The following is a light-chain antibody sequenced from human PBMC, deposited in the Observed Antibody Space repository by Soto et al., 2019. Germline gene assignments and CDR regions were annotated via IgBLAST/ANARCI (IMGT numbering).Light chain of an antibody. CDR3: QTWGTGIGV. CDR2: LNTDGSH. V-gene: IGLV4-69*01. CDR1: SGHSSYA. Sequence: QPVLTQSPSASASLGASVKLTCPLSSGHSSYAIAWHQQQPEKGPRYLMKLNTDGSHSKGDGIPDRFSGSTSGAERYLTISSLQSEDEADYYCQTWGTGIGVFGGGTQLTVL. J-gene: IGLJ2*01.